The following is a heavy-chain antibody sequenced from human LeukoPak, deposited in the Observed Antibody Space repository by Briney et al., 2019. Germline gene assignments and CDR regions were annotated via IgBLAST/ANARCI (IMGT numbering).Heavy chain of an antibody. V-gene: IGHV4-39*07. D-gene: IGHD3-3*01. CDR2: IYYSGST. J-gene: IGHJ5*02. Sequence: SETLSLTCIVSGGSISGSTYYWGWIRQPPGKGLEWIGSIYYSGSTNYNPSLKSRVTISVDTSKNQFSLKLSSVTAADTAVYYCAREERTIFGVAIWASWFDPWGQGTLVTVSS. CDR3: AREERTIFGVAIWASWFDP. CDR1: GGSISGSTYY.